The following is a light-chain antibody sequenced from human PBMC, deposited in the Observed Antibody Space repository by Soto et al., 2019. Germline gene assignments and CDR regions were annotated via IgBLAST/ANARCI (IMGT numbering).Light chain of an antibody. CDR1: SRDVGSYNL. CDR3: RSYAGSRHLV. Sequence: QSALTQPASVSGSPGQSITISCTGTSRDVGSYNLVSWYQQHPGKAPKLLTYEVSKRPSGVPDRFSGSKSGNTASLTVSGLQAEAEDDDYCRSYAGSRHLVFGGGTKLTVL. CDR2: EVS. J-gene: IGLJ3*02. V-gene: IGLV2-23*02.